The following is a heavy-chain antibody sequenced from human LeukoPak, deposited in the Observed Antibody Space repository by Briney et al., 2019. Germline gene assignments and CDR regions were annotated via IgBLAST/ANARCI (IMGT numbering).Heavy chain of an antibody. D-gene: IGHD2-8*01. J-gene: IGHJ2*01. CDR2: VYYSGLT. Sequence: SSETLSLTCTVSGDSIGTYYWTWIRQPPGKGLQWIGHVYYSGLTNYNPSLKSRVTISLDTSKKQFSLGLTSVTAADTAVYFCARDMYREYFDLWGRGTLVEVSS. V-gene: IGHV4-59*01. CDR3: ARDMYREYFDL. CDR1: GDSIGTYY.